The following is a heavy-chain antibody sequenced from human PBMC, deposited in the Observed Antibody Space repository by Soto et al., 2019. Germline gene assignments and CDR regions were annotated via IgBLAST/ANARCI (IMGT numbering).Heavy chain of an antibody. CDR2: IIPILGIA. CDR1: GGTFSSYT. V-gene: IGHV1-69*04. J-gene: IGHJ3*02. CDR3: TRESDTAMAPDAFDI. Sequence: SVKVSCKASGGTFSSYTISWVRQAPGQGLEWMGRIIPILGIANYPQKFQGRVTITADKSTSTAYMELSSLRSEDTAVYYCTRESDTAMAPDAFDIWGQGTMVTVSS. D-gene: IGHD5-18*01.